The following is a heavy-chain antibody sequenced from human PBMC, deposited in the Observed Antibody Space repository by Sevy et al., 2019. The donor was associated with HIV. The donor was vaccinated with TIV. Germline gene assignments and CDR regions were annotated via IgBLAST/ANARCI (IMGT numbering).Heavy chain of an antibody. V-gene: IGHV5-51*01. CDR1: GYSLTSYW. CDR2: IYPGDSDT. D-gene: IGHD5-18*01. J-gene: IGHJ4*02. Sequence: GESLKISRKGSGYSLTSYWIGWVRQMPGKGLEWMGIIYPGDSDTRYSPSFQGQVTISADKSISTAYLQWSSLKASDTAMYYCARGGYSYAHGFDYWGQGTLVTVSS. CDR3: ARGGYSYAHGFDY.